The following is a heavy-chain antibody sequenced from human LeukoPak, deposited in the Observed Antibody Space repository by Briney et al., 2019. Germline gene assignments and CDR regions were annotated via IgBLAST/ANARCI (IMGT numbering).Heavy chain of an antibody. CDR1: GFTFSSYS. J-gene: IGHJ4*02. CDR3: ARTGFISSVYGLDY. CDR2: ISSSSSYI. Sequence: PGGSLRLSCAASGFTFSSYSMNWVRQAPGKGLEWVSSISSSSSYIYYVDSVKGRFTISRDNAKNSLYLQMNSLRAEDTAVYYCARTGFISSVYGLDYWGQGTLVTVSS. D-gene: IGHD3-10*01. V-gene: IGHV3-21*01.